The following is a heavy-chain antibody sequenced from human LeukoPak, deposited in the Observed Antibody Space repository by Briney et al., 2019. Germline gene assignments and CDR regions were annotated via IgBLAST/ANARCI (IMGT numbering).Heavy chain of an antibody. CDR3: AKYGSGWALYYYYYMDV. V-gene: IGHV3-23*01. Sequence: PGGSLRLSCEASGFTFTNYAMSWVRQAPGKGLEWVSGLSGSGSKTYYADSVKGRFTVSRYNYKNTLNLQMNSLRAEDTAVYYCAKYGSGWALYYYYYMDVWGKGTTVTVSS. CDR1: GFTFTNYA. D-gene: IGHD6-19*01. CDR2: LSGSGSKT. J-gene: IGHJ6*03.